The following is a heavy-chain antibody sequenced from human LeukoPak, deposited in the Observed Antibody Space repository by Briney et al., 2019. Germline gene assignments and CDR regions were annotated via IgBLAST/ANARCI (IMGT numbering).Heavy chain of an antibody. CDR3: ARGYCSSTSCSNAFDY. CDR2: FYYGGST. J-gene: IGHJ4*02. CDR1: GGSISSSSYY. D-gene: IGHD2-2*01. Sequence: SETLSLTCTVSGGSISSSSYYWAWIRQPPGKGLEWIGTFYYGGSTYHNPSLKSRVTISVDTSKNQFSLKLSSVTAADTAVYYCARGYCSSTSCSNAFDYWGQGTLVTVSS. V-gene: IGHV4-39*02.